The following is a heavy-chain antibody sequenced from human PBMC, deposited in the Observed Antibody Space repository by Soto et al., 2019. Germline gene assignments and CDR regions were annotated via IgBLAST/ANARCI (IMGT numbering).Heavy chain of an antibody. D-gene: IGHD3-3*01. CDR2: ISGSGGST. J-gene: IGHJ4*02. CDR3: AKAFDFWSGYDDHYFDY. Sequence: GESLKISCAASGFTFSSYAMSWVRQAPGKGLEWVSAISGSGGSTYYADSVKGRFTISRDNSKNTLYLQMNSLRAEDTAVYYCAKAFDFWSGYDDHYFDYWGQGTLVNVSS. CDR1: GFTFSSYA. V-gene: IGHV3-23*01.